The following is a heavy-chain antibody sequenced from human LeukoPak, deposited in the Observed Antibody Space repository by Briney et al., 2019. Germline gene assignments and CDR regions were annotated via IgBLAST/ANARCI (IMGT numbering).Heavy chain of an antibody. Sequence: GGSLRLSCAASGFTFSSYAMSWVRQAPGKGLEWVSGISGSGDNTYYADSVKGRFTISRDNSKNTLYLQMNSLRAEDTAVYCCARGVAAAGANTPPFDYWGQGTLVTVSS. V-gene: IGHV3-23*01. CDR2: ISGSGDNT. J-gene: IGHJ4*02. CDR3: ARGVAAAGANTPPFDY. CDR1: GFTFSSYA. D-gene: IGHD6-13*01.